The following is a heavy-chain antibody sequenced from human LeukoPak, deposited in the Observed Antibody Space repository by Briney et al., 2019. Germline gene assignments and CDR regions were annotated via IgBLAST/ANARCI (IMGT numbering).Heavy chain of an antibody. CDR3: AKDLVSYYDILTGYSAFDY. D-gene: IGHD3-9*01. Sequence: GGSLRLSCAASGFTFSSYAMSWVRQAPGKGLEWVSAISGSGGSTYYADSVKGRFTISRDNSKNTLYLQMNSLRAEDTAVYYCAKDLVSYYDILTGYSAFDYWSQGTLVTVSS. CDR1: GFTFSSYA. CDR2: ISGSGGST. V-gene: IGHV3-23*01. J-gene: IGHJ4*02.